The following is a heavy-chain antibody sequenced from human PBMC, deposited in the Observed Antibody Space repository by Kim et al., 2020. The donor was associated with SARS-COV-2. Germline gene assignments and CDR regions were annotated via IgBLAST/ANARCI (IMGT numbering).Heavy chain of an antibody. CDR3: ASLARSIAAAGIFDY. J-gene: IGHJ4*02. Sequence: GGSLRLSCAASGFTVSSNYMSWVRQAPGKGLEWVSVIYSGGSTYYADSVKGRFTISRDNSKNTLYLQMNSLRAEDTAVYYCASLARSIAAAGIFDYWGQGTLVTVSS. V-gene: IGHV3-53*01. CDR1: GFTVSSNY. D-gene: IGHD6-13*01. CDR2: IYSGGST.